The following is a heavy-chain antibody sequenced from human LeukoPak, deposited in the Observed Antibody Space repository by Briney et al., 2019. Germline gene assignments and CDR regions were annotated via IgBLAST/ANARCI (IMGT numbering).Heavy chain of an antibody. V-gene: IGHV3-33*08. CDR2: IWYDGSNK. Sequence: GGSLRLSCAASGFTFSSYWMHWVRQAPGKGLEWVAVIWYDGSNKYYADSVKGRFTISRDNSKNTLYLQMNSLRAEDTAVYYCARADSYSYLGYYYYGMDVWGQGTTVTVSS. D-gene: IGHD5-18*01. CDR1: GFTFSSYW. J-gene: IGHJ6*02. CDR3: ARADSYSYLGYYYYGMDV.